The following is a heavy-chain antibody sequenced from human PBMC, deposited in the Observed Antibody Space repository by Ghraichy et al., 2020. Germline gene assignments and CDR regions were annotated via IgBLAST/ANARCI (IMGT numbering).Heavy chain of an antibody. D-gene: IGHD3-16*01. CDR1: GGSISSSSYY. V-gene: IGHV4-39*01. CDR2: IYYSGTT. J-gene: IGHJ4*02. CDR3: ARRMGGYYFDY. Sequence: SQTLSLTCTVSGGSISSSSYYWGWIRQPPGKGLEWIAIIYYSGTTYYNPSLKSRVIISVDTSKSQFSLRLSSVTAADTAVYYCARRMGGYYFDYWGQGTLVTVSS.